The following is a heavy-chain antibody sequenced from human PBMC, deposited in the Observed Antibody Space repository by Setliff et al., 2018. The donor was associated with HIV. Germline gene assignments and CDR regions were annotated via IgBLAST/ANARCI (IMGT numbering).Heavy chain of an antibody. D-gene: IGHD3-10*01. CDR1: GGSIRSGSYF. V-gene: IGHV4-61*09. CDR3: ATGENYFGSGSPSVHYYMDV. CDR2: IYTTGST. J-gene: IGHJ6*03. Sequence: SETLSLTCNVSGGSIRSGSYFWSWIWQPAGKGLEWIGHIYTTGSTNYNPSFNNRVAISIDTSKNQLSLKVRFVTAADTAVYYCATGENYFGSGSPSVHYYMDVWGKGTTVTVSS.